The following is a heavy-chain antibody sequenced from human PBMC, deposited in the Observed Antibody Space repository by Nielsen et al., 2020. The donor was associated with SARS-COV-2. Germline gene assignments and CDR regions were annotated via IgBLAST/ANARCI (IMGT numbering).Heavy chain of an antibody. Sequence: GESLKISCAASGFTFSSYAMHWVRQAPGKGLVWVSEIDSGGSSTNYLDSVKGRFTISRDNAKNTLYLQMNSLRVEDTAVYYCARDWSRAFDVWGQGTMVTVSS. CDR1: GFTFSSYA. J-gene: IGHJ3*01. CDR2: IDSGGSST. CDR3: ARDWSRAFDV. V-gene: IGHV3-74*01.